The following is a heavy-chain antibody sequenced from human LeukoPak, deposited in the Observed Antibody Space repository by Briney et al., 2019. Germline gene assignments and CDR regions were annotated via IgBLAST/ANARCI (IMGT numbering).Heavy chain of an antibody. D-gene: IGHD3-16*01. CDR3: ARDPGYESWSPFWGGMDV. J-gene: IGHJ6*04. CDR1: GFTFSSSW. Sequence: GGSLRLSCAASGFTFSSSWMHWVRQAPGKGLVWVSRITRDGSSTTYADSVRGRFTTSRDNAKNTLYLQMDSLRDDDTAVYYCARDPGYESWSPFWGGMDVWGNGTTVIVSS. CDR2: ITRDGSST. V-gene: IGHV3-74*01.